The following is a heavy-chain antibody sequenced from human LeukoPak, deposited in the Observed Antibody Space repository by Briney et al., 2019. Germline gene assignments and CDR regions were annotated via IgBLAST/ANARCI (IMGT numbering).Heavy chain of an antibody. CDR2: IYYSGST. CDR3: ARHESSSWFDY. J-gene: IGHJ4*02. CDR1: GGSISDYY. D-gene: IGHD6-13*01. V-gene: IGHV4-59*08. Sequence: PSETLSLTCTVSGGSISDYYWSWIRQPPGKGLEWVGYIYYSGSTNYNPSLKSRVTISVDTSKNQISLKLSSVTAADTAVYYCARHESSSWFDYWGQGTLVTVSS.